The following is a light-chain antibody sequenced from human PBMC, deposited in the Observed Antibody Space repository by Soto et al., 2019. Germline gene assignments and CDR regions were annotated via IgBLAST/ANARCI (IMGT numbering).Light chain of an antibody. J-gene: IGLJ2*01. CDR1: SSDVGSYNH. CDR3: SSYTGSTTKTLVV. CDR2: DVS. Sequence: QSALTQPPSVSGSPGQSVTISCTGTSSDVGSYNHVSWYQQPPGTAPKLMIYDVSKRPSGVPDRFSGSKSGNTASLTISGLQAEDEAEYYCSSYTGSTTKTLVVFGGGTKVTVL. V-gene: IGLV2-18*02.